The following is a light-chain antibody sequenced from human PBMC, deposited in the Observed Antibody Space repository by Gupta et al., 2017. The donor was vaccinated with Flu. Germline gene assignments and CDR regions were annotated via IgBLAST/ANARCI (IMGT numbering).Light chain of an antibody. CDR2: WAF. J-gene: IGKJ1*01. V-gene: IGKV4-1*01. Sequence: DLVLTQSPDSLAVSLGERATINCKSSQSVLYSSNNKNYLAWYQQKPGQPPKLLIYWAFTRESGVPDRFSGSGSGTDFTLTISSLQAEDVAVYYCQQYYSTPRTFGQGTKVEIK. CDR3: QQYYSTPRT. CDR1: QSVLYSSNNKNY.